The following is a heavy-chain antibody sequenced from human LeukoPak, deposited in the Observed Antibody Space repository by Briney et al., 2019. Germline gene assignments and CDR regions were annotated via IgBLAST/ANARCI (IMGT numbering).Heavy chain of an antibody. Sequence: PGGSLRLSCAASGFTFSSYAMSWVRQAPGKGLEWVSAISGSGGRTYYADSVKGRFTISRDNSMNTLYLQMNSLRAEDTAVYYCAKDVSGLDAFNIWGQGTMVTVSS. CDR2: ISGSGGRT. V-gene: IGHV3-23*01. J-gene: IGHJ3*02. CDR1: GFTFSSYA. D-gene: IGHD6-19*01. CDR3: AKDVSGLDAFNI.